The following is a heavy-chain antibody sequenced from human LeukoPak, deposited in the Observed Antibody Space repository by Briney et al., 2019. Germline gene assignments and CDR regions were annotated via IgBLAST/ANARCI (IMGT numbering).Heavy chain of an antibody. CDR1: GFTFSSYT. D-gene: IGHD1-26*01. CDR2: FDLSGTT. CDR3: AREGKAVEEWELLPDYYYYYIDV. J-gene: IGHJ6*03. Sequence: GGSLRLSCAASGFTFSSYTMNWVRQAPGKGLEWISCFDLSGTTYYADSVKGRFTISRDNAENSLFLQMNTLRAEDTAVYYCAREGKAVEEWELLPDYYYYYIDVWGKGTTVTVSS. V-gene: IGHV3-48*01.